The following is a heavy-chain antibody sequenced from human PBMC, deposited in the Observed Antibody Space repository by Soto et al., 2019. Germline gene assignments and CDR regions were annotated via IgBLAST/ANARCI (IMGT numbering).Heavy chain of an antibody. Sequence: SETLSLTCTVSGGSIKSYYWSWIRQPPGKGLEWIGSIYYSGSTNSSPSLKSRVTMSVDTSKNQFSLKLSAVIAADTAMYYCARYSYGSDYYFDYWGQGTLVTV. J-gene: IGHJ4*02. D-gene: IGHD3-10*01. CDR3: ARYSYGSDYYFDY. V-gene: IGHV4-59*01. CDR1: GGSIKSYY. CDR2: IYYSGST.